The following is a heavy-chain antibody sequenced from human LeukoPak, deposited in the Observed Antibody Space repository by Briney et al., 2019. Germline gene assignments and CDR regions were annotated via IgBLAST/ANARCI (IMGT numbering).Heavy chain of an antibody. V-gene: IGHV3-30-3*01. D-gene: IGHD6-13*01. CDR3: ARVGRTMTAAGFGAFDI. Sequence: PGRSLRLSCAASGFTFSSYAMHWVRQAPGKGLEWVAVISYDGSNKYYADSVKGRFTISRDNSKNTLYLQMNSLRAEDTAVYYCARVGRTMTAAGFGAFDIWGQGTMVTVSS. CDR1: GFTFSSYA. CDR2: ISYDGSNK. J-gene: IGHJ3*02.